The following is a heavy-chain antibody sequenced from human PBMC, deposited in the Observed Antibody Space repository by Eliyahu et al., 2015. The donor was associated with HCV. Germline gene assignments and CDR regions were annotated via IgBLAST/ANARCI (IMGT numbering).Heavy chain of an antibody. V-gene: IGHV3-53*01. Sequence: EVQLVESGGGLIQPGGSLRLSCAASGFTVSSNYXSWVRQAPGKGLEWVSVIXSGGSTYYADSVKGRFTISRDNSKNTLYLQMNSLRAEDTAVYYCAREGIAARPGASYYYYYGMDVWGQGTTVTVSS. CDR1: GFTVSSNY. D-gene: IGHD6-6*01. J-gene: IGHJ6*02. CDR3: AREGIAARPGASYYYYYGMDV. CDR2: IXSGGST.